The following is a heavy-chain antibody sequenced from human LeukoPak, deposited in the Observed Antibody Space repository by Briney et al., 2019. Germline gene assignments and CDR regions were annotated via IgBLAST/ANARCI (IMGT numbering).Heavy chain of an antibody. V-gene: IGHV4-39*01. D-gene: IGHD3-10*01. CDR1: GGSMSSSSYY. J-gene: IGHJ4*02. CDR2: IYSSGST. CDR3: ARHEAKGSGSHYSNFDY. Sequence: PSETLSLTCTVSGGSMSSSSYYWGWIRQPPGKGLEWIGSIYSSGSTYYNPSLKSRVTISVDTSKNQFSLKLNSVTAADTAVYYCARHEAKGSGSHYSNFDYWGQGTLVTVSS.